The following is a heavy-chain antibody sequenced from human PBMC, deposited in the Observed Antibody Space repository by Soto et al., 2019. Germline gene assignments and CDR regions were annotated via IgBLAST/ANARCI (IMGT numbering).Heavy chain of an antibody. Sequence: GGSLRLSCAASGFTFSSYLMSWVRQAPGKGLEWVANIKQDGSEKYYVDSVKGRFTISRDNAKNSLYLQMNSLRAEDSAVYFCARLEGLATISYYFDFWGQGALVTVSS. D-gene: IGHD3-9*01. V-gene: IGHV3-7*01. J-gene: IGHJ4*02. CDR3: ARLEGLATISYYFDF. CDR2: IKQDGSEK. CDR1: GFTFSSYL.